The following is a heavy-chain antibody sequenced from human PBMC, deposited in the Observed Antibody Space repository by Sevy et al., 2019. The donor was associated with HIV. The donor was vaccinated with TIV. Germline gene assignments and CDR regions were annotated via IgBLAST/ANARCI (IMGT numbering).Heavy chain of an antibody. J-gene: IGHJ4*02. CDR1: GFTFGDYA. Sequence: GGSLRLSCTSSGFTFGDYAMSWFRQAPGKGLEWVAFIRRNSHEPYGGTTEYAASVKGRFTISRDDSKSIAYLQMNSLKTEDTAVYYCTRALATADTPEYYFDYWGQGIQVTVSS. D-gene: IGHD5-12*01. CDR3: TRALATADTPEYYFDY. CDR2: IRRNSHEPYGGTT. V-gene: IGHV3-49*03.